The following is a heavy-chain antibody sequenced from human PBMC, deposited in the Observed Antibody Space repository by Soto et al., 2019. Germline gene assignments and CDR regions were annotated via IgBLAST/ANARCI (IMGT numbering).Heavy chain of an antibody. V-gene: IGHV3-74*01. CDR3: VCFECGRTAVVTAMEANDY. Sequence: GSLRLSCAASGFTFSNYWMHWVRQSPGKGLVWVSRINSDETITSYADSVKGRFTISRDNAKNTLYLQMSSLRVEDTALYYCVCFECGRTAVVTAMEANDYWGQGTLVTVSS. CDR2: INSDETIT. CDR1: GFTFSNYW. J-gene: IGHJ4*02. D-gene: IGHD2-21*02.